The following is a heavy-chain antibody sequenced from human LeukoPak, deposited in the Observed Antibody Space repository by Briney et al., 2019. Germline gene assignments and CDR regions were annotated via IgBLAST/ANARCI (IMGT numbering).Heavy chain of an antibody. J-gene: IGHJ4*02. D-gene: IGHD3-22*01. CDR2: ISWNSGSI. V-gene: IGHV3-9*01. Sequence: SGGSLRLTCAASGFTFDDYAMHWVRQAPGKGLEWVSGISWNSGSIGYADSVKGRFTISRDNAKNSLYLQMNSLRAEDTALYYCAKDMGAGVYYDSSGNFDYWGQGTLVTVSS. CDR3: AKDMGAGVYYDSSGNFDY. CDR1: GFTFDDYA.